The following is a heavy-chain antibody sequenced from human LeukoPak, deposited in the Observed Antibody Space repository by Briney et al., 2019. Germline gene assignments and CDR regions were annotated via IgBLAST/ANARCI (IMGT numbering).Heavy chain of an antibody. Sequence: GGSLRLSCAASGSTFSSYAMSWVRQAPGKGLEWVSAISGSGGSTYYADSVKGRFTISRDNSKNTLYLQMNSLRAEDTAVYYCAKGPYYYDSSGYYYWGQGTLVTVSS. V-gene: IGHV3-23*01. CDR1: GSTFSSYA. J-gene: IGHJ4*02. D-gene: IGHD3-22*01. CDR3: AKGPYYYDSSGYYY. CDR2: ISGSGGST.